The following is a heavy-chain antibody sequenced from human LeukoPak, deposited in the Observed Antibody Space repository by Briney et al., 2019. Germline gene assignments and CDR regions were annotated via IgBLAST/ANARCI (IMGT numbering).Heavy chain of an antibody. CDR2: INQDGSQW. CDR1: GFAFSDYW. CDR3: ASRGELSWFGAVRY. Sequence: GGSLRLSCATFGFAFSDYWMTWVRQVPGKGLEWVAHINQDGSQWSYVGSVRGRFTISRDNAKKSLYLQMDGLRAEDTAVYYCASRGELSWFGAVRYWGQGILVTVSS. V-gene: IGHV3-7*01. D-gene: IGHD3-16*01. J-gene: IGHJ4*02.